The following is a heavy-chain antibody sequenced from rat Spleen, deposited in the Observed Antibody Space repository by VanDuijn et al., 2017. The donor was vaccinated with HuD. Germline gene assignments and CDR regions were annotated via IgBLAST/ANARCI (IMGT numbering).Heavy chain of an antibody. V-gene: IGHV5-31*01. Sequence: EVQLVESGGGLVQPGRSLRLSCVASGFTFNDYWMTWVRQAPGKGLEWVACISVSGGSSHYRDSVKGRFTISRDNAKSTLYLQMDSLRSEDTSTYYCASRDYWGQGVMVTVSS. CDR2: ISVSGGSS. J-gene: IGHJ2*01. CDR3: ASRDY. CDR1: GFTFNDYW.